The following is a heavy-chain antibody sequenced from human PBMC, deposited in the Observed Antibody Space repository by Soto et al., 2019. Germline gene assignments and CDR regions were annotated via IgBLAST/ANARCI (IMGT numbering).Heavy chain of an antibody. CDR3: AKDLWYNWNRYYFDY. J-gene: IGHJ4*02. CDR1: GFTFSSYG. V-gene: IGHV3-30*18. CDR2: ISYDGSNK. Sequence: QVQLVESGGGVVQPGRSLRLSCAASGFTFSSYGMHWVRQAPGKGLEWVAVISYDGSNKYYADSVKGRFTISRDNSKNTLYLQMNSLRAEDTAVYYCAKDLWYNWNRYYFDYWGQGTLVTVSS. D-gene: IGHD1-20*01.